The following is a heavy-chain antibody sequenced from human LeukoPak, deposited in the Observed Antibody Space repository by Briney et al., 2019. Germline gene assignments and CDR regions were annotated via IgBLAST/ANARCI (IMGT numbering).Heavy chain of an antibody. J-gene: IGHJ4*02. V-gene: IGHV4-39*01. CDR3: ARLGEMATTYFDY. CDR2: IYYSGST. CDR1: GGSISSSSYY. Sequence: SETLSLTCTVSGGSISSSSYYWGWIRQPPGKGLEWIGSIYYSGSTYYNPSLKSRVTISVDTSKNQFSLKLSSVTAADTAVYYCARLGEMATTYFDYWGQGTLVPVSS. D-gene: IGHD5-24*01.